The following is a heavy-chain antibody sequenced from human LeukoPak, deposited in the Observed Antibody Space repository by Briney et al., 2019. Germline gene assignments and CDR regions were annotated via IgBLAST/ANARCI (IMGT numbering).Heavy chain of an antibody. V-gene: IGHV4-39*07. J-gene: IGHJ5*02. Sequence: SETLSLTCSVSGGSISSRSYYWGWIRQPPGKGLEWIGSIFNYGSTYYNPSLKSRVTISVDMSKNQVSLQLSSVIAADTAVYYCARDLGFCSHGVRSNWFDPWGQGTLVTVSS. CDR2: IFNYGST. CDR1: GGSISSRSYY. D-gene: IGHD2-8*01. CDR3: ARDLGFCSHGVRSNWFDP.